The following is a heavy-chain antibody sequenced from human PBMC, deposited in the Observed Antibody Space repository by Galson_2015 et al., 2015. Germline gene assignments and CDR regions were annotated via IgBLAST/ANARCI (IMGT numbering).Heavy chain of an antibody. Sequence: SLRLSCAASGFSVSINYMSWVRQAPGEGLEWVSSIHSGGGTDYADSVKGRFTISRDKSKNTLYLQMNSLRAEDTAVYYCAGEGPRVTIFAVAHMDVWGKESTVTVSS. CDR2: IHSGGGT. D-gene: IGHD3-3*01. CDR1: GFSVSINY. J-gene: IGHJ6*03. CDR3: AGEGPRVTIFAVAHMDV. V-gene: IGHV3-53*01.